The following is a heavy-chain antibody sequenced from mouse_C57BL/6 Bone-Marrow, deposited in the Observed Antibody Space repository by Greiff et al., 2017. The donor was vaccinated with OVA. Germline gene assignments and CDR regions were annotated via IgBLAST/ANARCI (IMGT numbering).Heavy chain of an antibody. CDR1: GYTFTSYW. Sequence: QVQLQQPGAELVMPGASVKLSCKASGYTFTSYWMHWVKQRPGQGLEWIGEINPSDSYTNYNQKFKGKSTLTVDKSSSTAYMQLSSLTSEDSAVYDCARQGYFDVWGRGTTTTVSS. CDR2: INPSDSYT. J-gene: IGHJ1*03. CDR3: ARQGYFDV. V-gene: IGHV1-69*01.